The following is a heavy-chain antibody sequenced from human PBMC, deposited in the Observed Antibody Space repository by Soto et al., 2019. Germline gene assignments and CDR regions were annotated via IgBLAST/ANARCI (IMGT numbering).Heavy chain of an antibody. Sequence: QVQLQESGPGLVKPSQTLSLTCTVSGGSISSGDYYWSWIRQPPGKGLEWIGYIYYSGSTYYNPSLKSRVTISVDTSQNQFSLKLSSVTSADTAVYYCAIGHDSSPHFYMDVWGQGTTVTVSS. J-gene: IGHJ6*02. CDR1: GGSISSGDYY. CDR2: IYYSGST. V-gene: IGHV4-30-4*01. CDR3: AIGHDSSPHFYMDV. D-gene: IGHD6-13*01.